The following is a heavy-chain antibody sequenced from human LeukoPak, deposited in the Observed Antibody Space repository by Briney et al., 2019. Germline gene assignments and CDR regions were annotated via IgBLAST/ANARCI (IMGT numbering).Heavy chain of an antibody. D-gene: IGHD3-9*01. V-gene: IGHV3-30*18. CDR3: AKDQAFYDILRGYINIDF. CDR2: ISYDGSNE. J-gene: IGHJ4*02. CDR1: GFTFSGYG. Sequence: PGGSLRLSCAASGFTFSGYGLHWVRPAPGKGLEWVAVISYDGSNEYYADSVKGRFTISRDNSKNTLYLQMNSLGAEDRAVYYCAKDQAFYDILRGYINIDFWGQGTLVTVSS.